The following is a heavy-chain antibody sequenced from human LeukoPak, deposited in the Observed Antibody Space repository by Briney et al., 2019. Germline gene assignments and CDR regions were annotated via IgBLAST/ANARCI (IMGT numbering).Heavy chain of an antibody. J-gene: IGHJ4*02. V-gene: IGHV4-59*01. CDR2: IHYSGST. CDR1: GGSISSYY. CDR3: ARGFGSGSRPFDY. D-gene: IGHD3-10*01. Sequence: PSETLSLTCTVSGGSISSYYWSWIRQPPGKGLEWIGYIHYSGSTDYNPSLKSRVTLSVDTSKNQFSLKLSSVTAADTAVYFCARGFGSGSRPFDYWGQGTLVTVSS.